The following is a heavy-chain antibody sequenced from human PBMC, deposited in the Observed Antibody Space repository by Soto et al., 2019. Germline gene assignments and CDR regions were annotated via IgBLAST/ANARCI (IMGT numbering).Heavy chain of an antibody. D-gene: IGHD4-4*01. CDR3: ARDRSRLQLGGNYYSSMDV. V-gene: IGHV1-69*12. CDR1: GGTFRSST. CDR2: IIPIFPTP. J-gene: IGHJ6*02. Sequence: QVQLVQSGAEVKKPGSSVTLSCKASGGTFRSSTISWVRQAPGQGLEWMGGIIPIFPTPDYAQKFQDRVTLTAEESASTAYMEWSSPTSADTAVYYWARDRSRLQLGGNYYSSMDVWGQGTTVTVSS.